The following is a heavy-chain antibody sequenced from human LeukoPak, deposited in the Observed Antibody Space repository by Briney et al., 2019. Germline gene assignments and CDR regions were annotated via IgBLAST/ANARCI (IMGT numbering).Heavy chain of an antibody. CDR3: ARQGRHYDYVWGSYRPYYFDY. CDR2: IYYSGST. CDR1: GGSFSSYY. J-gene: IGHJ4*02. D-gene: IGHD3-16*02. Sequence: SETLSLTCAVYGGSFSSYYWGWIRQPPGKGLEWIGSIYYSGSTYYNPSLKSRVTISVDTSKNQFSLKLSSVTAADTAVYYCARQGRHYDYVWGSYRPYYFDYWGQGTLVTVSS. V-gene: IGHV4-39*01.